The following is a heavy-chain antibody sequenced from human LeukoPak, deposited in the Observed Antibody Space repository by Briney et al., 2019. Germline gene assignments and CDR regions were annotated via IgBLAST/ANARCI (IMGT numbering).Heavy chain of an antibody. CDR3: ARRDSSGWLNYYYYGMDV. CDR1: GYTFTSYG. V-gene: IGHV1-18*01. J-gene: IGHJ6*02. Sequence: GASVKVSCKASGYTFTSYGISWVRRAPGQGLEWMGWISAYNGNTNYAQKLQGRVTMTTDTSTSTAYMELRSLRSDDTAVYYCARRDSSGWLNYYYYGMDVWGQGTTVTVSS. D-gene: IGHD6-19*01. CDR2: ISAYNGNT.